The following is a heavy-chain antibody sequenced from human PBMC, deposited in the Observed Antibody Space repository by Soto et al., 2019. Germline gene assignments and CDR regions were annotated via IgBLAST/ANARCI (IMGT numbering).Heavy chain of an antibody. CDR3: ARDLSMVRGEYYFDY. V-gene: IGHV1-69*06. J-gene: IGHJ4*02. CDR2: IIPIFGTA. Sequence: QVQLVQSGAEVQKPGSSVKFSCKASGGTFSSYAISCVRQAPGQGLEWMGGIIPIFGTANYAQKFQGRVTINADKSTSTAYMELSSLRSEDTAVYYCARDLSMVRGEYYFDYWGQGTLVTVSS. CDR1: GGTFSSYA. D-gene: IGHD3-10*01.